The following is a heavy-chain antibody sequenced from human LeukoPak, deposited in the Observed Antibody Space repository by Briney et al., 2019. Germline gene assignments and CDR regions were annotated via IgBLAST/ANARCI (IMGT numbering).Heavy chain of an antibody. Sequence: GASVKVSCKASGGTFSSYAISWVRQAPGQGLEWMGGIIPIFGTANYAQKFQGRVTITRDTSASTAYMELSSLRSEDTAVYYCARSSSGWDPFDYWGQGTLVTVSS. CDR2: IIPIFGTA. CDR3: ARSSSGWDPFDY. D-gene: IGHD6-19*01. V-gene: IGHV1-69*05. CDR1: GGTFSSYA. J-gene: IGHJ4*02.